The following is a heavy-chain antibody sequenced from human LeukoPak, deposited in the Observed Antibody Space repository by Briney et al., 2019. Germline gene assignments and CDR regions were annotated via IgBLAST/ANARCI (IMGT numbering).Heavy chain of an antibody. J-gene: IGHJ4*02. Sequence: GGSLRLSCAASGFTFSSYGMHWVRQAPDKGLEWVAVISYDGSNKYYADSVKGRFTISRDNSKNTLYLQMNSLRAEDTAVYYCAKGRGYDFWSGYSSFDYWGQGTLVTVSS. CDR3: AKGRGYDFWSGYSSFDY. CDR1: GFTFSSYG. V-gene: IGHV3-30*18. D-gene: IGHD3-3*01. CDR2: ISYDGSNK.